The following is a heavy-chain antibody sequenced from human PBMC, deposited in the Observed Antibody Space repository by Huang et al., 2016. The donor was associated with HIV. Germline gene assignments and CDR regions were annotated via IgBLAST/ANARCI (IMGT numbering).Heavy chain of an antibody. CDR3: ATSTPMLGESGGWSGKVVITENVPYVD. Sequence: QVHLVQSGAEVKKPGSSVKVSCQASGDSFTSLPINWVRQAPGQGLEWMGGLVTMLCSATYEQKFRGRVTISADESTSTSYMELSRLRSDDTAMYYCATSTPMLGESGGWSGKVVITENVPYVDWGQGTLVTVSS. V-gene: IGHV1-69*01. D-gene: IGHD3-22*01. J-gene: IGHJ4*02. CDR2: LVTMLCSA. CDR1: GDSFTSLP.